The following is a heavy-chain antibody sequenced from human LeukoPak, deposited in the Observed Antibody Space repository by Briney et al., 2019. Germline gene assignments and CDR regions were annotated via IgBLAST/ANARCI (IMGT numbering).Heavy chain of an antibody. CDR1: GFTFSSYA. CDR2: ISGSGGSI. J-gene: IGHJ4*02. CDR3: AKDRYCSSTSCNDLFDY. D-gene: IGHD2-2*01. Sequence: GGSLRLSCAASGFTFSSYAMSWVRQAPGKGLEWASAISGSGGSIYYADSVKGRFTISRDNSKNTLYLQMNGLRAEDTAVYYCAKDRYCSSTSCNDLFDYWGQGTLVTVSS. V-gene: IGHV3-23*01.